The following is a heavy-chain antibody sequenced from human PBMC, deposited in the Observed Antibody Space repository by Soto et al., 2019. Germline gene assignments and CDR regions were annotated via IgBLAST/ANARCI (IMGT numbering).Heavy chain of an antibody. CDR3: AGESSGHHNHNWFDP. V-gene: IGHV4-59*01. J-gene: IGHJ5*02. CDR2: SWFSWST. Sequence: QVQLQESGPGLVKPSETLSLTCTVSGGSLSPYYWSWVRQPPGKGLAWIGFSWFSWSTTYNPSRRSRVTMSVDTSKIPLSLELNSVTAADTAVYYCAGESSGHHNHNWFDPWGLGTLVTVSA. CDR1: GGSLSPYY.